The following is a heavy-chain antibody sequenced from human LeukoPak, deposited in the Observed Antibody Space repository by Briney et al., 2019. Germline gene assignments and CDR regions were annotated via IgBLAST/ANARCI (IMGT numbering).Heavy chain of an antibody. J-gene: IGHJ3*02. V-gene: IGHV5-51*01. CDR2: IYPGDSDT. Sequence: GESLKISCKGSGYSFTSYWIGWVRQMPGKGLERMGIIYPGDSDTRYSPSFQGQVTVSADKSISTAYLQWSSLKASGTAMYYCARPPHYYGSGSDAFDIWGQGTMVTVSS. CDR1: GYSFTSYW. D-gene: IGHD3-10*01. CDR3: ARPPHYYGSGSDAFDI.